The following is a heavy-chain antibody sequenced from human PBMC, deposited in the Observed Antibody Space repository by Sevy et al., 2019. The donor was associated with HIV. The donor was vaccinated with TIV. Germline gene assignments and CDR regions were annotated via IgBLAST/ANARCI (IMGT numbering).Heavy chain of an antibody. CDR1: GYTFTGYY. V-gene: IGHV1-2*04. J-gene: IGHJ4*02. CDR2: INPNSGGT. CDR3: ARDLGLYSSGGSCYGGIDY. D-gene: IGHD2-15*01. Sequence: ASVKVSCKASGYTFTGYYMHWVRQAPGQGLEWMGWINPNSGGTNYAQKFQGWVTMTRDTSISTAYMELSRLRADDTAVYYCARDLGLYSSGGSCYGGIDYWGQGTLVTVSS.